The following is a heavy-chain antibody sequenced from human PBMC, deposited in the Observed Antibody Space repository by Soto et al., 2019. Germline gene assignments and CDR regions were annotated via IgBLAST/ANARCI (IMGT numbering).Heavy chain of an antibody. J-gene: IGHJ4*02. V-gene: IGHV1-8*01. CDR1: GYTFTSYD. Sequence: ASVKVSCKASGYTFTSYDINWVRQATGQGLEWMGWMNPNSGNTGYAQKFQGRVTMTRNTSISTAYMELSSLRSEDTAVYYCARSLKGYCISTSCVPSLPELDFWGQGTLVTVSS. D-gene: IGHD2-2*01. CDR2: MNPNSGNT. CDR3: ARSLKGYCISTSCVPSLPELDF.